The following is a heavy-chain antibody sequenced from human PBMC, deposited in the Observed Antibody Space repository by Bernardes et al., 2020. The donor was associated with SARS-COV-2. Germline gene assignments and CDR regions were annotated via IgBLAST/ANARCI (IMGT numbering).Heavy chain of an antibody. CDR2: ISYDGSNK. D-gene: IGHD6-19*01. CDR1: GFTFSSYA. V-gene: IGHV3-30-3*01. J-gene: IGHJ5*02. CDR3: ARGTKIGVAGDDEMHNWFDP. Sequence: GGSLRLSCAASGFTFSSYAMHWVRQAPGKGLEWVAVISYDGSNKYYADSVKGRFTISRDNSKNTLYLQMNSLRAEDTAVYYCARGTKIGVAGDDEMHNWFDPWGQGTLVTVSS.